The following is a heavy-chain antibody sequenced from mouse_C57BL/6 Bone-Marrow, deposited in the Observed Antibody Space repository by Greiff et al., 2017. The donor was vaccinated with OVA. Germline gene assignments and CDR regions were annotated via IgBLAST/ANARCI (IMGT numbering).Heavy chain of an antibody. CDR1: GYTFTSYW. CDR3: ARVGDGNYELAWFAY. Sequence: QVHVKQPGAELVKPGASVKLSCKASGYTFTSYWMHWVKQRPGRGLEWIGRIDPNSGGTKYNEKFKSKATLTVDKPSSTAYMQLSSLTSEDSAVYYCARVGDGNYELAWFAYWGQGTLVTVSA. D-gene: IGHD2-1*01. V-gene: IGHV1-72*01. J-gene: IGHJ3*01. CDR2: IDPNSGGT.